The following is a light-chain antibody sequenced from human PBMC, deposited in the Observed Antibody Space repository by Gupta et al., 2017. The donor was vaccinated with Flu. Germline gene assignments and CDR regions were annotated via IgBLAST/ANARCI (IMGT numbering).Light chain of an antibody. V-gene: IGLV3-21*02. J-gene: IGLJ2*01. CDR2: DDS. CDR3: QVWDSSSDHPGV. Sequence: SYVLTQPPSVSVAPGQTARITCGGNNIGSKSVHWYQQKPGQAPVLVVYDDSDRPSGSPERFSGPNSGNTATLTISRVEAGDEADYYCQVWDSSSDHPGVFGGGTKLTVL. CDR1: NIGSKS.